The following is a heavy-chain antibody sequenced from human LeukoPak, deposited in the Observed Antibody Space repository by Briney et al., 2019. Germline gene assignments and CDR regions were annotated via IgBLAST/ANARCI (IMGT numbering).Heavy chain of an antibody. D-gene: IGHD3-10*01. Sequence: SETLSLTCTVSGYSISSGYYWGWIRQPPGKGLEWIGSIYHSGRTFYNPSLKSRVTISVDTSKNQFSLKLTSVTAADTAVYYCARLWGSSGSGSYSSASFDYWGQGTLVTVSS. CDR1: GYSISSGYY. J-gene: IGHJ4*02. CDR2: IYHSGRT. CDR3: ARLWGSSGSGSYSSASFDY. V-gene: IGHV4-38-2*02.